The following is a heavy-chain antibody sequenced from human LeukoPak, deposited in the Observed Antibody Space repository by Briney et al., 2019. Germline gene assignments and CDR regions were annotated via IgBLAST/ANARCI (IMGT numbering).Heavy chain of an antibody. CDR3: ARGVTYYYGSGSYYMFDY. J-gene: IGHJ4*02. Sequence: SETLSLTCAVYGGSFSGYYWSWIRQPPGKGLEWIGKINHSGSTNYNPSLKSRVTISVDTSKNQFSLKLSSVTAADTAVYYCARGVTYYYGSGSYYMFDYWGQGTLVTVSS. CDR1: GGSFSGYY. CDR2: INHSGST. D-gene: IGHD3-10*01. V-gene: IGHV4-34*01.